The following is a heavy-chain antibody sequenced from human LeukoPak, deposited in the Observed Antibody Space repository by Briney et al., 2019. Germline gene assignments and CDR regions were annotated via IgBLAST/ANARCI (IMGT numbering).Heavy chain of an antibody. D-gene: IGHD6-13*01. J-gene: IGHJ6*02. CDR2: ISTTGTS. Sequence: PGGSLRLSCAASGFPFIDYYMNWFRQAPGKGLEWVSFISTTGTSHFADSVKGRFIISRDNAKNSLYLQMNSLRAEDTAVYYCARAGYSSSWYFKAEVHYYGMDVWGQGTTVTVSS. CDR1: GFPFIDYY. V-gene: IGHV3-11*04. CDR3: ARAGYSSSWYFKAEVHYYGMDV.